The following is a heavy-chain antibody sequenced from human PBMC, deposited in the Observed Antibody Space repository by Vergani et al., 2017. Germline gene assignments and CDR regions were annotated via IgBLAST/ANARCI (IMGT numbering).Heavy chain of an antibody. J-gene: IGHJ6*02. Sequence: EVQVVKSGAEVKKRGATMKISCKVSGYTFTDHYMHWVNQAPGKGLEGMGLVDPEDGETIYAEKFKGRVTISADTATDTAHLELSRLRSEDTAVYYCATPQTVTTGGMEVWGQGTTVIVSS. CDR3: ATPQTVTTGGMEV. V-gene: IGHV1-69-2*01. CDR1: GYTFTDHY. CDR2: VDPEDGET. D-gene: IGHD4-17*01.